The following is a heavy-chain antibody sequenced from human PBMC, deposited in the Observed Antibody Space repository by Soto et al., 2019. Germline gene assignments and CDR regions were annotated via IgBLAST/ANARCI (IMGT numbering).Heavy chain of an antibody. CDR3: ARARGYSGSYYLDY. J-gene: IGHJ4*02. Sequence: PSETLSLTCAVSGGSISSGGYSWSWIRQPPGKGLEWIGYIYHSGSTYYNPSLKSRVTISVDTSKNQFSLKLSSVTAADTAVYYCARARGYSGSYYLDYWGKGTLVTVSS. CDR2: IYHSGST. CDR1: GGSISSGGYS. D-gene: IGHD1-26*01. V-gene: IGHV4-30-2*01.